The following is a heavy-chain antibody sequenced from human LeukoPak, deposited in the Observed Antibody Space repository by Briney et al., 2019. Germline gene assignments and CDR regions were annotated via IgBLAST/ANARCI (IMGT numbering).Heavy chain of an antibody. V-gene: IGHV1-18*01. D-gene: IGHD5-24*01. CDR1: GYTFTNYG. CDR2: ISVYNGNT. Sequence: ASVKVSCKASGYTFTNYGISWVRQAPGQGLEWMGWISVYNGNTNYAQNVQGRVTMTTDTSTSTAYMELRSLRSDDTAVYYCARGRDGYNPTADYWGQGTLVTVFS. CDR3: ARGRDGYNPTADY. J-gene: IGHJ4*02.